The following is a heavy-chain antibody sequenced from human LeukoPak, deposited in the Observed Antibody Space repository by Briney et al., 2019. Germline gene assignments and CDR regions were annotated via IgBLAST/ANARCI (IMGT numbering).Heavy chain of an antibody. Sequence: GGSLRLSCAASGFTFSNYWMSWVRQAPGKGLEWVADIKQDGTQKYYVDSVEGRFTISRDNSKNTLYLQMNSLRAEDTAVYYCARDHYGGYAYSDYWGQGALVIVSS. CDR3: ARDHYGGYAYSDY. D-gene: IGHD5-12*01. V-gene: IGHV3-7*01. CDR2: IKQDGTQK. CDR1: GFTFSNYW. J-gene: IGHJ4*02.